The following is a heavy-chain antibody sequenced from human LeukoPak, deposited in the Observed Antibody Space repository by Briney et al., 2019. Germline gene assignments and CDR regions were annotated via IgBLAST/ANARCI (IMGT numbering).Heavy chain of an antibody. CDR3: ARVDVSGYDGMDV. D-gene: IGHD6-19*01. CDR2: IYTSGST. CDR1: GGSISSYY. Sequence: SETLSLTCTVSGGSISSYYWSWIRQPAGKGLEWIGRIYTSGSTNYNPSLKIRVTMSIDTSKNQFSLKLSSVTAADTAVYYCARVDVSGYDGMDVWGQGTTVTVSS. V-gene: IGHV4-4*07. J-gene: IGHJ6*02.